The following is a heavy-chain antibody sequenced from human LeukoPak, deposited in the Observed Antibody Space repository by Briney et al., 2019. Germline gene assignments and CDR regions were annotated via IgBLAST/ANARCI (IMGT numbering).Heavy chain of an antibody. CDR1: GFTFSSYW. CDR3: ARDQYHDNGQLDY. V-gene: IGHV3-7*01. D-gene: IGHD4/OR15-4a*01. J-gene: IGHJ4*02. Sequence: GGSLRLSCAASGFTFSSYWMSWVRQAPGKGLEWVANIKQDGSEKYYVDSVKGRFTISRDNAKNSLYLQMNSLRAEDTAVYYCARDQYHDNGQLDYWGQGTLITVSS. CDR2: IKQDGSEK.